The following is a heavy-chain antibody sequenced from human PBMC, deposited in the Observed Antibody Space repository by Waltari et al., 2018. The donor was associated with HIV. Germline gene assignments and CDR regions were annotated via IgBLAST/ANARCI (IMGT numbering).Heavy chain of an antibody. Sequence: QVQLVQSGAEVKKPGSSVKVSCKASGGTFNNYGISWVRQAPGQGLEWMGGLIPIFGTANYAQKFQGRVTITADESTGTTYMEVNSLTSEDTALYYCARGLHYYHSGTPNFYYYYGLDVWGLGTTVTVSS. CDR3: ARGLHYYHSGTPNFYYYYGLDV. V-gene: IGHV1-69*12. J-gene: IGHJ6*02. CDR1: GGTFNNYG. CDR2: LIPIFGTA. D-gene: IGHD3-10*01.